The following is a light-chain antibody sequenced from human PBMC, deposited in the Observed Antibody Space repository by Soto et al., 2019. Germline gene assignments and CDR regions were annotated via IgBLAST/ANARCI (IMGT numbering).Light chain of an antibody. J-gene: IGKJ4*01. CDR1: QSISKY. CDR2: DAS. CDR3: QQRSNWRGT. Sequence: EIVLTQSPATLSFSPGERATLSCRASQSISKYLAWYQQKPGQAPRLLIYDASNRATGIPARFSGSGSGTEFTLTISSLEPEDFSVYYFQQRSNWRGTFGGGTTVEI. V-gene: IGKV3-11*01.